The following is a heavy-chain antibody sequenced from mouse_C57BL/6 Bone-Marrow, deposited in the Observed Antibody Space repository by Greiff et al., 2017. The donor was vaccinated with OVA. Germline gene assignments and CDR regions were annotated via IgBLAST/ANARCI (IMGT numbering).Heavy chain of an antibody. CDR3: ARSHYGYYAWFAY. Sequence: VQLQQPGTELVKPGASVKLSCKASGYTFTSYWMHWVKQRPGQGLEWIGNINPSNGGTNYNEKFKSKATLTVDKSSSTAYMQLSRLTSEDSAFYCCARSHYGYYAWFAYWGQGTLVTVSA. V-gene: IGHV1-53*01. CDR2: INPSNGGT. CDR1: GYTFTSYW. D-gene: IGHD2-3*01. J-gene: IGHJ3*01.